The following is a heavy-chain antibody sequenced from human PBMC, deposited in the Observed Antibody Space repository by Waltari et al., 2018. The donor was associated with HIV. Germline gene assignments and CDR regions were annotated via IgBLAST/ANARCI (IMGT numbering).Heavy chain of an antibody. CDR1: GGSISSSSYY. Sequence: QLQLQESGPGLVKPSETLSLTCTVSGGSISSSSYYWGWIRTPPGKGLEWIVSIYYSGRTYYNPPLKSRVTISVDTSKNQFSLKLSSVTAADTAVYYCARDRGVYYGMDVWGQGTTVTVSS. CDR3: ARDRGVYYGMDV. CDR2: IYYSGRT. V-gene: IGHV4-39*07. J-gene: IGHJ6*02.